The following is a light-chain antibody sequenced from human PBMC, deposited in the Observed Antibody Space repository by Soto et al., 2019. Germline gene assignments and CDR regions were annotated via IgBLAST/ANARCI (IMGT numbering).Light chain of an antibody. CDR1: QRVSNY. CDR3: QQHSNWPPWT. Sequence: MTQSPATLSASSGDRATIPCRASQRVSNYLAWYQQKPGHDPKLLIYAAATLQPGVPARFSGSGSGTDFTLTISSLEPEDSAVYYCQQHSNWPPWTFGQGTKVDI. J-gene: IGKJ1*01. CDR2: AAA. V-gene: IGKV3-15*01.